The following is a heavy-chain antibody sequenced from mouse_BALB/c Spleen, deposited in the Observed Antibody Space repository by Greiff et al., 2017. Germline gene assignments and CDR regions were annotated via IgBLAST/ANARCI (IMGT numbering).Heavy chain of an antibody. CDR3: ARSALITTVVAENFDV. CDR1: GFTFSSFG. J-gene: IGHJ1*01. CDR2: ISSGSSTI. V-gene: IGHV5-17*02. Sequence: EVKLVESGGGLVQPGGSRKLSCAASGFTFSSFGMHWVRQAPEKGLEWVAYISSGSSTIYYADTVKGRFTISRDNPKNTLFLQMTSLRSEDTAMYYCARSALITTVVAENFDVWGAGTTVTVSS. D-gene: IGHD1-1*01.